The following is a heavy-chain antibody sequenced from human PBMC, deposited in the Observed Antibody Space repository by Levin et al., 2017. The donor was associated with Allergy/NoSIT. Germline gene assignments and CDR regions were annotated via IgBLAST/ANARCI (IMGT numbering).Heavy chain of an antibody. CDR3: ARNAPFESRGWSPPDY. CDR1: GFSLSTSGMC. V-gene: IGHV2-70*11. CDR2: IDWDDDK. J-gene: IGHJ4*02. Sequence: SASGPTLVKPTQTLTLTCTFSGFSLSTSGMCVSWIRQPPGKALEWLARIDWDDDKYYSTSLKTRLTISKDTSKNQVVLTMTNMDPVDTATYYCARNAPFESRGWSPPDYWGQGTLVTVSS. D-gene: IGHD6-19*01.